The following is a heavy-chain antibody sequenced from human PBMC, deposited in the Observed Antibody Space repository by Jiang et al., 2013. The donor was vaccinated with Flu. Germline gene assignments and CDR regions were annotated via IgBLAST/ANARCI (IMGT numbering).Heavy chain of an antibody. J-gene: IGHJ5*02. CDR1: GGSISSYY. Sequence: GSGLVKPSETLPLTCTVSGGSISSYYWSWIRQPPGKGLEWIGYIYYSGSTNYNPSLKSRVTISVDTSKNQFSLKLSSVTAADTAVYYCARAHIVVVPADNWFDPWGQGTLVTVSS. D-gene: IGHD2-2*01. CDR2: IYYSGST. CDR3: ARAHIVVVPADNWFDP. V-gene: IGHV4-59*01.